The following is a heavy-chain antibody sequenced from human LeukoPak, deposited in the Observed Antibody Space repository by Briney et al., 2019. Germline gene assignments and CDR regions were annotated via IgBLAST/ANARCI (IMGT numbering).Heavy chain of an antibody. J-gene: IGHJ4*02. CDR3: ARGGYDSSYFDY. V-gene: IGHV3-21*01. Sequence: KPGGSLRLSCAASGFTFSSYSMNWVRQAPGKGLEWVSSISSSSSYIYYADSVKGRFAISRDNAKNSLYLQMNSLRAEDTAVYYCARGGYDSSYFDYWGQGTLVTVSS. CDR2: ISSSSSYI. D-gene: IGHD5-12*01. CDR1: GFTFSSYS.